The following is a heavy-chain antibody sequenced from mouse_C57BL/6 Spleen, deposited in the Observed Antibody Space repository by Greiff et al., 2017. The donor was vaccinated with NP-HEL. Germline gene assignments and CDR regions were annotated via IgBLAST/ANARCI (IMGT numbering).Heavy chain of an antibody. V-gene: IGHV1-69*01. CDR1: GYTFTSYW. CDR2: IDPSDSYT. D-gene: IGHD1-1*02. Sequence: QVQLQQPGAELVMPGASVKLSCKASGYTFTSYWMHWVKQRPGQGLEWIGEIDPSDSYTNYNQKFKGKSTLTVDKSSSTAYMQLSSLTSEDSAVYYCARWRWADYYAMDYWGQGTSVTVSS. J-gene: IGHJ4*01. CDR3: ARWRWADYYAMDY.